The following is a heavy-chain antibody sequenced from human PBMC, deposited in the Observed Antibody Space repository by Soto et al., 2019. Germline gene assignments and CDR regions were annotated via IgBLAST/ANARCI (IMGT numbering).Heavy chain of an antibody. CDR2: ISNDSSNK. Sequence: GGSLRLSCAASGFSFSTYGMHWVRQAPGKGLEWVAFISNDSSNKYYADSVKGRFTISRDNSKNTLFLQMNSLRAEDTAVYYCARGRGAAADYFDFWGQGTLVTVSS. J-gene: IGHJ4*02. CDR1: GFSFSTYG. CDR3: ARGRGAAADYFDF. D-gene: IGHD6-13*01. V-gene: IGHV3-30*03.